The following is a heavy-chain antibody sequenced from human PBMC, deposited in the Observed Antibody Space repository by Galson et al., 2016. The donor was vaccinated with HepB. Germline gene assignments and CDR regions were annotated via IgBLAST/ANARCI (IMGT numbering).Heavy chain of an antibody. J-gene: IGHJ6*02. D-gene: IGHD6-19*01. CDR2: IDYSGTVP. Sequence: SLRLSCAASGFSISTFAMGWVRLAPGRGLEWVSSIDYSGTVPYDAASVKGRFTISRDNSKNTLYLQMNRLGAEDTAVYFCARYVAGPPFYNLDVWGQGTTVTVSS. V-gene: IGHV3-23*01. CDR3: ARYVAGPPFYNLDV. CDR1: GFSISTFA.